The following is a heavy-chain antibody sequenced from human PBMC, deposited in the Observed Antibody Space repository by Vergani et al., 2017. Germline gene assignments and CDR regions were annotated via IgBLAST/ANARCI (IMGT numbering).Heavy chain of an antibody. J-gene: IGHJ5*02. D-gene: IGHD4-23*01. CDR1: GGSISSGSYY. CDR2: IYTSGST. Sequence: QVQLQESGPGLVKPSQTLSLTCTVSGGSISSGSYYWSWIRQPAGKGLEWIGRIYTSGSTNYNPSLKSRVTISVDTSKNQFSLKLSSVTAADTAVYYCARGMAGNYGGNPYNWFDPWGQGTLVTVSS. V-gene: IGHV4-61*02. CDR3: ARGMAGNYGGNPYNWFDP.